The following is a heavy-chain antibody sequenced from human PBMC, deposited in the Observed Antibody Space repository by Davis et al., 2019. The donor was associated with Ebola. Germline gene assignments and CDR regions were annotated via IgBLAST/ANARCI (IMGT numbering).Heavy chain of an antibody. Sequence: SVKVSCKASGGTFSSYAISWVRQAPGQGLEWMGGIIPIFGTANYAQKFQGRVTITADESTSTAYMELSSLRSEDTAVYYCARDIMYDFWSGYMDVWGKGTTVTVSS. V-gene: IGHV1-69*13. CDR2: IIPIFGTA. CDR1: GGTFSSYA. J-gene: IGHJ6*03. D-gene: IGHD3-3*01. CDR3: ARDIMYDFWSGYMDV.